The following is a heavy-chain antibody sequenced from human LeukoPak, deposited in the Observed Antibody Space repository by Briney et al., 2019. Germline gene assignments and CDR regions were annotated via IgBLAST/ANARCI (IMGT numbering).Heavy chain of an antibody. V-gene: IGHV1-69*06. D-gene: IGHD2-8*01. CDR3: ARAGIPGYCTNVTCSNWLDP. CDR1: GGTFSRND. Sequence: SVKVSCKASGGTFSRNDISWVRQAPGQGLEWMGGIIPMFGTPNYAQRLQGRVTITADKSTKTAYMELSSLRSEDTAVYYCARAGIPGYCTNVTCSNWLDPWGQGTLVTVSS. J-gene: IGHJ5*02. CDR2: IIPMFGTP.